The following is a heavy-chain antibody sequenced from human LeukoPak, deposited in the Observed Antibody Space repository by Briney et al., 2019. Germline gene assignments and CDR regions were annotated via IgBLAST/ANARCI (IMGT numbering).Heavy chain of an antibody. D-gene: IGHD3-16*02. CDR2: INPSGGST. CDR3: ARDLVSTHKIMITFGGVILI. CDR1: GYTVTSYY. V-gene: IGHV1-46*01. J-gene: IGHJ3*02. Sequence: ASVKVSCKASGYTVTSYYMHWVRQAPGQGLECMGIINPSGGSTSYAQKFQGRVTMTRDTSTSTVYMELSSLRSEDTAVYYCARDLVSTHKIMITFGGVILIWGQGTMVTVSS.